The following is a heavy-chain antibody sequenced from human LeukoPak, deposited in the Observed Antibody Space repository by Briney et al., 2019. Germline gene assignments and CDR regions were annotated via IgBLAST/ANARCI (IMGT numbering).Heavy chain of an antibody. V-gene: IGHV4-59*01. Sequence: SETLSLTCTVSGGSISSYYWSWIRQPPGKGLEWIGYIYYSGSTNYNPSLKSRVTISVDTSKNQFSLKLSSATAADTAVYYCARGRRVRGVIITLDYWGQGTLVTVSS. J-gene: IGHJ4*02. D-gene: IGHD3-10*01. CDR2: IYYSGST. CDR1: GGSISSYY. CDR3: ARGRRVRGVIITLDY.